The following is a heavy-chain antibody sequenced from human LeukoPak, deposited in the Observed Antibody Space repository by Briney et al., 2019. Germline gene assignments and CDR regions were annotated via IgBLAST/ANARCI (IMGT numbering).Heavy chain of an antibody. V-gene: IGHV4-34*01. CDR2: INHSGST. CDR1: GGSFSGYY. D-gene: IGHD3-10*01. J-gene: IGHJ5*02. Sequence: SETLSLTCAVYGGSFSGYYWSWIRQPPGKGLEWIGEINHSGSTNYNPSLKSRVTISVDTCKNQFSLKLSSVTAADTAVYYCARRRVTMVRGWFDPWGQGTLVTVSS. CDR3: ARRRVTMVRGWFDP.